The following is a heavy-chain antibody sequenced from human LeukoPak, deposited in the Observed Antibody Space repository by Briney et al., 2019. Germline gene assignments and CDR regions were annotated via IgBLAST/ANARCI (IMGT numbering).Heavy chain of an antibody. Sequence: GGSLRLSCAVSRFTVSTNSMGWVRQAPGKGLEWVSFIYSGGDTYYADSVRGRFTVSRDNSKNTLYLQMNSLRAEDTAVYYCARAITMVRGVRHYYYYYGMDVWGQGTTVTVSS. CDR2: IYSGGDT. CDR1: RFTVSTNS. D-gene: IGHD3-10*01. CDR3: ARAITMVRGVRHYYYYYGMDV. V-gene: IGHV3-53*01. J-gene: IGHJ6*02.